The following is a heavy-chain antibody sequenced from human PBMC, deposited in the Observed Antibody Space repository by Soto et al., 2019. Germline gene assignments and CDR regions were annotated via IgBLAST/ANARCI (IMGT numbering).Heavy chain of an antibody. CDR3: ARLTGYSYGSGSYSY. D-gene: IGHD3-10*01. CDR2: IYPGDSDT. Sequence: PGESLTTSCKGSGDSFTSYRIVLVRPVPGKGLEWMGIIYPGDSDTRYSPSFQGQVTISADKSIRTAYLQWSSLKASDTAMYYCARLTGYSYGSGSYSYWGQGTLVTVSS. CDR1: GDSFTSYR. J-gene: IGHJ4*02. V-gene: IGHV5-51*01.